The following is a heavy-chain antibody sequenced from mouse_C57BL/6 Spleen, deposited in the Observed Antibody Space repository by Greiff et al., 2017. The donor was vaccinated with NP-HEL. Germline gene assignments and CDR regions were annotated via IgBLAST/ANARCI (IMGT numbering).Heavy chain of an antibody. J-gene: IGHJ2*01. Sequence: QVQLKQPGAELVMPGASVKLSCKASGYTFTSYWMHWVKQRPGQGLEWIGEIDPSDSYTNYNQKFKGKSTLTVDKSSSTAYMQLSSLTSEDSAVYYCARRETGTFDYWGQGTTLTVSS. CDR1: GYTFTSYW. D-gene: IGHD4-1*01. V-gene: IGHV1-69*01. CDR3: ARRETGTFDY. CDR2: IDPSDSYT.